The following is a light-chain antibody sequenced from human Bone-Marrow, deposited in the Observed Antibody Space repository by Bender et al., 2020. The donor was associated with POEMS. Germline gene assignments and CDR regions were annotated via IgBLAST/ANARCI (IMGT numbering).Light chain of an antibody. CDR1: SSNTGSGYD. CDR3: CSYSSSIIVV. V-gene: IGLV1-40*01. J-gene: IGLJ2*01. CDR2: GYN. Sequence: QSVLTQPPSVSGAPGQRVTISCTGSSSNTGSGYDINWYQHLPGTAPKLLIYGYNNRPSGVPDRFSGSKSGTSASLAITGLQAEDEADYYCCSYSSSIIVVFGGGTKLTVL.